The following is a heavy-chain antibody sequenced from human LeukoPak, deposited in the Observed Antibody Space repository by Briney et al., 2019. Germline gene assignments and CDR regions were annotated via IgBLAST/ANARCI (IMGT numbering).Heavy chain of an antibody. V-gene: IGHV3-23*01. D-gene: IGHD3-22*01. Sequence: GGSPRLSCAASGFTFSSYAMSWVRQAPGRGLEWVSAISGSGGSTYYADSVKGRFTISRDNSKNTLYLQMNSLRAEDTAVYYCAKAVQTYYYDSSAPGGYWGQGTLVTASS. CDR3: AKAVQTYYYDSSAPGGY. J-gene: IGHJ4*02. CDR2: ISGSGGST. CDR1: GFTFSSYA.